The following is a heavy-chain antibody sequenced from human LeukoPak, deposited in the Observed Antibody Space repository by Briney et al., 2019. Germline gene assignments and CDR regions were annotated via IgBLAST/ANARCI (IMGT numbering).Heavy chain of an antibody. J-gene: IGHJ4*02. CDR1: GFTFSNSA. CDR2: ISDSGGSA. Sequence: GGSLRLSCIASGFTFSNSAMSWVRQAPGKELQWVSAISDSGGSAYYADSVKGRFTVSRDNSKNTLFLQMNSLRGDDTAVYYCAKDVGKWESLHFFDYWGQGTLVTVSS. V-gene: IGHV3-23*01. D-gene: IGHD1-26*01. CDR3: AKDVGKWESLHFFDY.